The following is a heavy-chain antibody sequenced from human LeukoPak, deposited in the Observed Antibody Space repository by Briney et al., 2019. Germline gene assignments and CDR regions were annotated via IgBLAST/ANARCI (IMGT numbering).Heavy chain of an antibody. CDR1: GCSISSGSDY. CDR3: AGKAAAAGTFDY. CDR2: IYTSGST. V-gene: IGHV4-61*02. D-gene: IGHD6-13*01. Sequence: SETLSLTCTVSGCSISSGSDYWSWIRQPAGKGLEWIGRIYTSGSTNYNPSLKSRVTISVGTSKNQFSLKLSSVTAADTAVYYCAGKAAAAGTFDYWGQGTLVTVSS. J-gene: IGHJ4*02.